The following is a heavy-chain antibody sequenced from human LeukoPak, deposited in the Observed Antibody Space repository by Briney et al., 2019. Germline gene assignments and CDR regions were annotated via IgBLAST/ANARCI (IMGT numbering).Heavy chain of an antibody. CDR1: GYSFTSYW. CDR2: IYPGDSDT. Sequence: GESLKISCKGSGYSFTSYWIGWVRQMPGKGLEWMGIIYPGDSDTRYSPSFQGQVTISADKSISTAYLQWSSLKASDTAMYYCARVMVRGVMVGYFDYWGQGTLATVSS. J-gene: IGHJ4*02. V-gene: IGHV5-51*01. D-gene: IGHD3-10*01. CDR3: ARVMVRGVMVGYFDY.